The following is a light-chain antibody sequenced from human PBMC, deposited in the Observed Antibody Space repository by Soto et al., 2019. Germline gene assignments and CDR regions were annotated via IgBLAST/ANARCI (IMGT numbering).Light chain of an antibody. CDR3: SSYTSISTWV. J-gene: IGLJ3*02. V-gene: IGLV2-14*01. Sequence: QSALTQPPSVSGSPGQSITIACTGTSSDVGVYNYVSWYQQHPGKAPKLMIYEVSNRPSGVSNRFSGSKSGNTASLTISGLQAEDEADYYCSSYTSISTWVFGRGTKLTVL. CDR2: EVS. CDR1: SSDVGVYNY.